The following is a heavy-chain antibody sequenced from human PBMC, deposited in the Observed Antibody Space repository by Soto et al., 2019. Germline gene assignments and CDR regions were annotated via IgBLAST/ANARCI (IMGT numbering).Heavy chain of an antibody. V-gene: IGHV3-30*18. Sequence: QVQLVESGGGVVQPGRSLRLSCAASGFTFSSYGMHWVRQAPGKGLEWVAVISYDGSNKYYADSVKGRFTISRDNSKNALYLQMNSLRAEDTAVYYCAKDWVSSGWSGAGFDPWGQGTLVTVSS. D-gene: IGHD6-19*01. CDR2: ISYDGSNK. CDR1: GFTFSSYG. J-gene: IGHJ5*02. CDR3: AKDWVSSGWSGAGFDP.